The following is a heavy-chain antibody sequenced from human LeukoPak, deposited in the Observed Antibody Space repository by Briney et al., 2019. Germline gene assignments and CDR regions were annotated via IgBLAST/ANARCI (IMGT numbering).Heavy chain of an antibody. V-gene: IGHV4-38-2*02. D-gene: IGHD3-22*01. CDR2: IYHSGST. CDR1: GYSISSGYY. J-gene: IGHJ4*02. CDR3: ATTSYYYDSPDY. Sequence: PSETLSLTCTVSGYSISSGYYWGWIRQPPGEGLEWIGSIYHSGSTYYNPSLKSRVTISVDTSKNQFSLKLSSVTAADTAVYYCATTSYYYDSPDYWGQGTLVTVSS.